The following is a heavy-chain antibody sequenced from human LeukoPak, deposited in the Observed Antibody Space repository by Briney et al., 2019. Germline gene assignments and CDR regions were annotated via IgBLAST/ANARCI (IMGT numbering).Heavy chain of an antibody. J-gene: IGHJ4*02. CDR2: IIPIFGTA. D-gene: IGHD3-22*01. CDR3: ARDYHPXXYDSXXPRADY. V-gene: IGHV1-69*13. CDR1: GGTFSSYA. Sequence: SVKVSCTASGGTFSSYAISWVRQAPGQGLEWMGGIIPIFGTANYAQKFQGRVTITADESTSTAYMELSSLRSEDTAVYYCARDYHPXXYDSXXPRADYWGQXTXXXVSS.